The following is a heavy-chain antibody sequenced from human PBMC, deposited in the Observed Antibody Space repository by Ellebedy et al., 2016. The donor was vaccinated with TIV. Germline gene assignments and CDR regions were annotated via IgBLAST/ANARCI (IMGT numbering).Heavy chain of an antibody. V-gene: IGHV3-74*01. D-gene: IGHD3-9*01. J-gene: IGHJ4*02. CDR3: ARDTDFDILTGSFDF. Sequence: PGGSLRLSCGASGFTFSRYWMHWVRQVPGKGLVWLSRINTDGSGTSYVDSVEGRFTISRDNAKSTLFLQMNSLRVEDTAVYYCARDTDFDILTGSFDFWGQGTVVTVSS. CDR2: INTDGSGT. CDR1: GFTFSRYW.